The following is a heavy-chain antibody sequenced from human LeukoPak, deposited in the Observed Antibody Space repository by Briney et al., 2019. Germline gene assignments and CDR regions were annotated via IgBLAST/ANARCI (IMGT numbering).Heavy chain of an antibody. V-gene: IGHV4-34*01. CDR1: GGSFSGYY. D-gene: IGHD6-13*01. CDR3: ARVSSSWYFHY. J-gene: IGHJ4*02. CDR2: INHSGST. Sequence: SETLSLTCAVYGGSFSGYYWSWIRQPPGKGLEWIGEINHSGSTNYNPSLKSRVTISVDTSKNQFSLKLSSVTAADTAVYYCARVSSSWYFHYWGQGTLVTVSS.